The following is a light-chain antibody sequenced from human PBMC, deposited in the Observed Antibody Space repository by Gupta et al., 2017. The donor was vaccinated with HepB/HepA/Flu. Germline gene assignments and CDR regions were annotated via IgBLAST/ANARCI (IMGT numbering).Light chain of an antibody. J-gene: IGKJ2*01. Sequence: IVMTQSPATLSVSPGEGATLSCRASQSVSSNLAWYQQKRGQAPRLLIYGASSRATGISDRFSGSGSGTEFTLTISSRQSEEFVIYYCQQYDNWPIYTFGQGTKLEIK. V-gene: IGKV3D-15*01. CDR1: QSVSSN. CDR2: GAS. CDR3: QQYDNWPIYT.